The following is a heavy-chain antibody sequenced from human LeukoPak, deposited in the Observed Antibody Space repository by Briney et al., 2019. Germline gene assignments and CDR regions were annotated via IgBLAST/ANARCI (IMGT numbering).Heavy chain of an antibody. Sequence: PGGSLRLSCKASGYTFTSYHLHWVRQAPGQGLEWMGIINPSGGSTSYAQKFQGRVTMTRDTSTSTVYMELSSLRSEDTAVYYCARWSGGYFGYWGQGTLVTVSS. D-gene: IGHD3-22*01. CDR1: GYTFTSYH. J-gene: IGHJ4*02. V-gene: IGHV1-46*01. CDR3: ARWSGGYFGY. CDR2: INPSGGST.